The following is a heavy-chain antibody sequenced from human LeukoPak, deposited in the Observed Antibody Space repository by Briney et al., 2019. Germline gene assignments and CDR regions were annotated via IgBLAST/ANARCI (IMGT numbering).Heavy chain of an antibody. V-gene: IGHV4-39*07. D-gene: IGHD6-13*01. CDR2: IYHSGST. J-gene: IGHJ4*02. CDR3: ATSNWYRVDY. Sequence: SETLSLTCTVSGGSISSSSYYWGWIRQPPGKGLEWIGEIYHSGSTNYNPSLKSRVTISVDKSKNQFSLKLSSVTAADTAVYYCATSNWYRVDYWGQGTLVTVSS. CDR1: GGSISSSSYY.